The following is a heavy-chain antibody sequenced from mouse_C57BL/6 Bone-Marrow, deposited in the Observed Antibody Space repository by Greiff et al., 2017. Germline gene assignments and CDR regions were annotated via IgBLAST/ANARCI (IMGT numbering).Heavy chain of an antibody. J-gene: IGHJ2*01. CDR3: ARWDYYGGFDY. Sequence: VQLQQSGAELAKPGASVKLSCKASGYTFTSYWMHWVKQRPGQGLEWIGYINPSSGYTKYNQKFKDKDTLTADKSSSTAYMQLSSLTYEDSAVYYCARWDYYGGFDYWGQGTTLTVSS. V-gene: IGHV1-7*01. CDR2: INPSSGYT. CDR1: GYTFTSYW. D-gene: IGHD1-1*01.